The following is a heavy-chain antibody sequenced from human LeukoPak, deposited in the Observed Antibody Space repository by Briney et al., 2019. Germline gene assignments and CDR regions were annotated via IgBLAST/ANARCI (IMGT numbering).Heavy chain of an antibody. Sequence: SETLSLTCTVSGGSISSYYWSWIRQPAGKGLEWIGRIYTSGSTNYNPSLKSRVTMSVDTSKNQFSLKLSSVTAAGTAVYYCARGGYSGSYLEAPDFVYWGQGTLVTVSS. CDR3: ARGGYSGSYLEAPDFVY. CDR2: IYTSGST. V-gene: IGHV4-4*07. CDR1: GGSISSYY. D-gene: IGHD1-26*01. J-gene: IGHJ4*02.